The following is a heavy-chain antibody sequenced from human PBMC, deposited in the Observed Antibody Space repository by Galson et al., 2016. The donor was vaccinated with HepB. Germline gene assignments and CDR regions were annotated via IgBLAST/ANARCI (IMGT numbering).Heavy chain of an antibody. J-gene: IGHJ4*02. CDR3: ARDRAYVDNTFDS. CDR1: GYTFTRYY. CDR2: INPSGGTT. D-gene: IGHD3-10*02. V-gene: IGHV1-46*01. Sequence: SVKVSCKASGYTFTRYYIHWVRQAPGQGLEWMGIINPSGGTTNYAQKFQGRVTMTRDTSTSTVSMELSSLRSEDTAVYYCARDRAYVDNTFDSWGQGTLVTVSS.